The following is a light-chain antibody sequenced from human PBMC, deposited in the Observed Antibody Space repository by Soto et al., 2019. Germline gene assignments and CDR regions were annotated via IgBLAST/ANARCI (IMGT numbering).Light chain of an antibody. CDR2: DVS. Sequence: DIQMTQSPSTLSASLGERVTITCGASQSIGDSFAWYQQKPGKAPYLLISDVSSLERGVPSRFSGSGSGTEFTLTISSMQPDDFETFYCQQYNGYSRTFGQGTKVDI. J-gene: IGKJ1*01. V-gene: IGKV1-5*01. CDR3: QQYNGYSRT. CDR1: QSIGDS.